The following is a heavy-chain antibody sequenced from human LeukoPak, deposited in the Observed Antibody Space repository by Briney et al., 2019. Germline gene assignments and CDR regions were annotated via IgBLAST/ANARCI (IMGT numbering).Heavy chain of an antibody. D-gene: IGHD6-13*01. CDR1: RFTFSSYS. V-gene: IGHV3-21*01. CDR3: ARDLGSSWYGADDYYYYGMDV. J-gene: IGHJ6*02. Sequence: GGSLRLSCAASRFTFSSYSMNWVRQAPGKGLEWVSSNSSSSSYIYYADSVKGRFTISRDNAKNSLYLQMNSLRAEDTAVYYCARDLGSSWYGADDYYYYGMDVWGQGTTVTVSS. CDR2: NSSSSSYI.